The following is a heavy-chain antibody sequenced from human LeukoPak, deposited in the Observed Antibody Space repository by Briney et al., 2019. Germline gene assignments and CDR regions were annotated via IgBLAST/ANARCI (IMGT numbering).Heavy chain of an antibody. V-gene: IGHV3-23*01. D-gene: IGHD3-22*01. CDR1: GFIFSSYA. Sequence: PGGSLRLSCAASGFIFSSYAMSWVRQAPGKGLEWVSGISGSGGSTYYADSVKGRFTISRDNSKNTLYLQMNSLRAEDTAVYYWAKKPAKNYYDSSGFPDYWGQGTLVTVSS. J-gene: IGHJ4*02. CDR2: ISGSGGST. CDR3: AKKPAKNYYDSSGFPDY.